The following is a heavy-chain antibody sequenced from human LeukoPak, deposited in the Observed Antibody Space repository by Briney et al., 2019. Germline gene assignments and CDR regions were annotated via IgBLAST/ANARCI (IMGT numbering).Heavy chain of an antibody. CDR2: IKSDGST. CDR3: ARAPSEIGAYYPEYFRH. D-gene: IGHD4/OR15-4a*01. Sequence: GGSLRLSCAASRFTFSSYWMHGVPQAPGKGLVCVSRIKSDGSTNYADSVKGRFTISRDNAKNTVSLQMNSLRAEDTGVYYCARAPSEIGAYYPEYFRHWGQGTLVTVSS. CDR1: RFTFSSYW. V-gene: IGHV3-74*01. J-gene: IGHJ1*01.